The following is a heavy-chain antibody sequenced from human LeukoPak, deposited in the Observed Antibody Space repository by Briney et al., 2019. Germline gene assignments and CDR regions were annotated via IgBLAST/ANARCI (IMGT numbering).Heavy chain of an antibody. V-gene: IGHV3-23*01. CDR1: GFTFSSYE. CDR2: ISGSGGST. D-gene: IGHD3-22*01. Sequence: PGGSLRLFCAASGFTFSSYEMNWVRQAPGKGLEWVSAISGSGGSTYYADSMKGRFTISRDNSKNTLYLQMNSLRAEDTAVYYCAKDLNGYYDSSGMGSSWGQGTLVTVSS. J-gene: IGHJ5*02. CDR3: AKDLNGYYDSSGMGSS.